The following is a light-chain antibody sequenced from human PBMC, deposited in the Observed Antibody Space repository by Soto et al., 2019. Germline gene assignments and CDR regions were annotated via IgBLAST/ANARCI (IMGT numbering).Light chain of an antibody. V-gene: IGLV2-14*01. Sequence: QSVLTQPASVSGSPGQSITTSCTGTGSDVGGYNNVSWYQQHPGKAPKVMIYDVSNRPSGVSNRFSGSKSGNTASLTISGLQAEDEADYYCSSYTSASTPLVFGGGTKVTVL. CDR2: DVS. J-gene: IGLJ2*01. CDR3: SSYTSASTPLV. CDR1: GSDVGGYNN.